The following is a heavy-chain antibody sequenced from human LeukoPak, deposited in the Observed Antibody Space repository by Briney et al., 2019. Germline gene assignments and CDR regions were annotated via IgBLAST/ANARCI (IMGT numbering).Heavy chain of an antibody. J-gene: IGHJ4*01. CDR3: ARGLLVGVSRGPPVY. CDR1: GYTFTGYY. CDR2: INPNSGGT. D-gene: IGHD2-8*02. Sequence: ASVKVSCKASGYTFTGYYMHWVRQAPGQGLEWMGRINPNSGGTNYAQKFQGRVTMTRDTSISTAYMELSRLRSDDTAVYYCARGLLVGVSRGPPVYLGQGTLGHGPP. V-gene: IGHV1-2*06.